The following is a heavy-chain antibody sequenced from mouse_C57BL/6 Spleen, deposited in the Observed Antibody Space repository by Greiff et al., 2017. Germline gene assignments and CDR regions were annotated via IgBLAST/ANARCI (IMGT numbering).Heavy chain of an antibody. CDR3: AITTVVATKEY. V-gene: IGHV1-66*01. Sequence: QVQLKQSGPELVKPGASVKISCKASGYSFTSYYIHWVKQRPGQGLEWIGWIYPGSGNTKYNEKFKGKATLTADTSSSTAYMQLSSLTSEDSAVYYCAITTVVATKEYWGQGTTLTVSS. D-gene: IGHD1-1*01. CDR2: IYPGSGNT. J-gene: IGHJ2*01. CDR1: GYSFTSYY.